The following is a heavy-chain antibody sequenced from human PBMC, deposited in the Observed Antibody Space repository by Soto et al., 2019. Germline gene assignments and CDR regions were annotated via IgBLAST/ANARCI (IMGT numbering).Heavy chain of an antibody. CDR1: GLTVSTNP. CDR3: AREGSGH. V-gene: IGHV3-66*01. CDR2: IYTGGGT. Sequence: EVQLVESGGGLVQPGGSLRLSCAASGLTVSTNPMSWVRQAPGKALEWVSVIYTGGGTHYADSVKGRFTISRDHSKNTVNLQLNSLRPEDTAMYYCAREGSGHWGQGTLVTVSS. J-gene: IGHJ4*02.